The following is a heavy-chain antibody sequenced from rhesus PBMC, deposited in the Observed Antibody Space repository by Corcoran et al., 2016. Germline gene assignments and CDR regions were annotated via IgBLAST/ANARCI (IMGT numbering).Heavy chain of an antibody. CDR2: ITYSGST. D-gene: IGHD6-37*01. CDR3: ARDLGGIAVAGSFDY. J-gene: IGHJ4*01. CDR1: GGSISSGYYY. Sequence: QVQLQESGPGLVKPSETLSLTCAVSGGSISSGYYYWSWIRQPPGKGLEWIGYITYSGSTSYNPSLNSRVTISGDTSKSQFSLKLSSVTAADTAVYYCARDLGGIAVAGSFDYWGQGVLVTVSS. V-gene: IGHV4-122*02.